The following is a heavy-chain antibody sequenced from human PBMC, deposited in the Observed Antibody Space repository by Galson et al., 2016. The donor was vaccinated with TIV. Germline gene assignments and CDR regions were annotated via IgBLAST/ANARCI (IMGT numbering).Heavy chain of an antibody. J-gene: IGHJ5*02. D-gene: IGHD2-2*01. CDR3: ARMLFDIVGAPAATPTGYFDP. V-gene: IGHV3-7*01. Sequence: SLRLSCAASRFSFNTYWMRWLRQAPGKGLEWVASINHGGSEKDYADSVKGRFTISRDNAQTSLYLQMNSLRAEDTAVYYCARMLFDIVGAPAATPTGYFDPWGQGTLVTVSS. CDR1: RFSFNTYW. CDR2: INHGGSEK.